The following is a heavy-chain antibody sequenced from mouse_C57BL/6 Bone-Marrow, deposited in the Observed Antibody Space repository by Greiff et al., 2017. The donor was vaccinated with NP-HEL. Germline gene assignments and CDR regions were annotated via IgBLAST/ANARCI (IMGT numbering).Heavy chain of an antibody. V-gene: IGHV1-52*01. J-gene: IGHJ3*01. Sequence: QVQLQQPGAELVRPGSSVKLSCKASGYTFTSYWMHWVKQRPIQGLEWIGNIDPSDSETHYNQKFKDKATLTVDKSSSTAYMQLSSLTSEDSAVYYCAREGPLLWLRREAWFAYWGQGTLVTVSA. CDR2: IDPSDSET. CDR1: GYTFTSYW. D-gene: IGHD2-2*01. CDR3: AREGPLLWLRREAWFAY.